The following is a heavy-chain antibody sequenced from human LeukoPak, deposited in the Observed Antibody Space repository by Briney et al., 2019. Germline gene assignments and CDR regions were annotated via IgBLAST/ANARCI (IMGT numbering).Heavy chain of an antibody. D-gene: IGHD2-2*01. Sequence: PGGSLRLSCAASGFTFSSYEMNWVRQAPGKGLEWVSYISSSSTIYYADSVKGRFTISRDNAKNSLYLQMNSLRAEDTAVYYCASQVPAALFDYWGQGTLVTVSS. CDR1: GFTFSSYE. V-gene: IGHV3-48*03. CDR3: ASQVPAALFDY. J-gene: IGHJ4*02. CDR2: ISSSSTI.